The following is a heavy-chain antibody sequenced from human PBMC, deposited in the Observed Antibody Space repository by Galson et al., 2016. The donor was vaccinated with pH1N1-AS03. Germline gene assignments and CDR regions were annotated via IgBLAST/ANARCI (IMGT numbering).Heavy chain of an antibody. CDR3: ARDQGSVRTTRAFDI. CDR1: GGPFSSYA. Sequence: SVKVSCKVSGGPFSSYAISWVRQAPGQGLEWMGGITAYNGNSNYAQKLQGRLTMTTDTSTSTAYMELRSLRSDDTAVYYCARDQGSVRTTRAFDIWGQGTTVTVS. V-gene: IGHV1-18*01. CDR2: ITAYNGNS. D-gene: IGHD1-26*01. J-gene: IGHJ3*02.